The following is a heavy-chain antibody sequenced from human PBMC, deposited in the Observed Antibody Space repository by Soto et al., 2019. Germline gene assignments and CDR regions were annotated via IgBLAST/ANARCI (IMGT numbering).Heavy chain of an antibody. V-gene: IGHV4-39*07. CDR1: GGSISSSNFY. CDR2: INHSGST. J-gene: IGHJ5*02. Sequence: PSETLSLTCSVTGGSISSSNFYWSWIRQPPGKGLEWIGEINHSGSTNYNPSLKSRVTISVDTSKNQFSLKLSSVTAADTAVYYCARGRLYYDFWSGPTWFDPWGQGTLVTVSS. CDR3: ARGRLYYDFWSGPTWFDP. D-gene: IGHD3-3*01.